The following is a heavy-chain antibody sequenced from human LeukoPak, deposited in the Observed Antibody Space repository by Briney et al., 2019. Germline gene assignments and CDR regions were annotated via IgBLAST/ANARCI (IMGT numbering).Heavy chain of an antibody. CDR2: MNPNSGNT. V-gene: IGHV1-8*01. J-gene: IGHJ5*02. D-gene: IGHD4-23*01. CDR1: GYTFTSYD. CDR3: ARSGGLRWLSEGNWFDP. Sequence: ASVKVSCKASGYTFTSYDINWVRQATGQGLEWMGWMNPNSGNTGYAQKFQGRGTMTRNTSISTAYMELSSLRSEDTAVYYCARSGGLRWLSEGNWFDPWGQGTLVTVSS.